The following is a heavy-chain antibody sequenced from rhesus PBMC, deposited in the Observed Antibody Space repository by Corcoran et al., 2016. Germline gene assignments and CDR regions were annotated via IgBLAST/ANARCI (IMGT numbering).Heavy chain of an antibody. CDR3: ASLYYFGGGLDV. V-gene: IGHV4-106*01. D-gene: IGHD3-28*01. CDR1: GGSISDSYY. Sequence: QVQLQESGPGLVKPSETLSLTCAVSGGSISDSYYWSWIRQPPGKGLEWIGYIYGRGGSTYSNPSLKMRVTISTDPPKTRFSLKLSSGTAADTAGYYGASLYYFGGGLDVWGRGVLVTVSS. CDR2: IYGRGGST. J-gene: IGHJ5-2*02.